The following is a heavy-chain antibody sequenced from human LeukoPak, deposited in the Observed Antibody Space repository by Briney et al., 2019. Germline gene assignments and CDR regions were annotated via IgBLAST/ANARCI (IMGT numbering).Heavy chain of an antibody. Sequence: PGGSLRLSCTASGFTFSTAFMNWVRQAPGKGLEWVARITSKSYDETTDYAAPVKDRFSISRDDSKNTLYLQMNSLEIEDTAVYYCSTAFYGAPLAWGQGTLVTVSS. CDR3: STAFYGAPLA. D-gene: IGHD4-17*01. J-gene: IGHJ5*02. V-gene: IGHV3-15*01. CDR2: ITSKSYDETT. CDR1: GFTFSTAF.